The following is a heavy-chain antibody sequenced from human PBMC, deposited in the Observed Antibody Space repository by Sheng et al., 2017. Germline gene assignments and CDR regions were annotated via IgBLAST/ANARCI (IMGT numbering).Heavy chain of an antibody. CDR3: ARDAPFPKVVVVPADKYYYYMDV. Sequence: QVQLVESGGGVVQPGRSLRLSCAASGFTFSSYAMHWVRQAPGKGLEWVAVISYDGSNKYYADSVKGRFTISRDNSKNTLYLQMNSLRAEDTAVYYCARDAPFPKVVVVPADKYYYYMDVWGQGTTVTVSS. CDR1: GFTFSSYA. CDR2: ISYDGSNK. D-gene: IGHD2-2*01. V-gene: IGHV3-30*04. J-gene: IGHJ6*03.